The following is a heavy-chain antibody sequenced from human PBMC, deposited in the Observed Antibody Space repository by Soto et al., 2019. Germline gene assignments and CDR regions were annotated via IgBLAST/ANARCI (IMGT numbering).Heavy chain of an antibody. CDR1: GFTLSSYW. V-gene: IGHV3-7*01. D-gene: IGHD3-16*02. Sequence: GGSLRLSCAASGFTLSSYWMSWVRQAPGKGLEWVANIKQDGSEKYYVDSVKGRFTISRDNAKNSLYLQMNSLRAEDTAVYYRARDAFGGVIVAGLDYSDQGTLVTVSS. CDR3: ARDAFGGVIVAGLDY. CDR2: IKQDGSEK. J-gene: IGHJ4*02.